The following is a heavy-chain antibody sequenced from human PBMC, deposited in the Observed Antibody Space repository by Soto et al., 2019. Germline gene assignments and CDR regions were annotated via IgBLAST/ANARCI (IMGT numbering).Heavy chain of an antibody. CDR1: GDSAINQY. Sequence: PSETLSLTCTVSGDSAINQYWSWIRRPPGRGLEWIGYIYRSGSTKYNPSLKSRLTISVDTSKNQFSLKLSSVTAADTAVYYCARTLDYGHMDVWGKGTAVTVSS. D-gene: IGHD3-16*01. CDR2: IYRSGST. J-gene: IGHJ6*03. CDR3: ARTLDYGHMDV. V-gene: IGHV4-4*09.